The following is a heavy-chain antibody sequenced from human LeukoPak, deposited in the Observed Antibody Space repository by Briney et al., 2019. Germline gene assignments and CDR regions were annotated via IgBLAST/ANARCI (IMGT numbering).Heavy chain of an antibody. D-gene: IGHD2-21*02. Sequence: SETLSLTCAVYDGSFSGYYWSWIRQPPGKGLEWIGYIYYSGSTYYNPSLKSRVTISVDTSKNQFSLKLSSVTAADTAVYYCARDLYCGGDCYFVDYWGQGTLVTVSS. V-gene: IGHV4-34*09. CDR3: ARDLYCGGDCYFVDY. J-gene: IGHJ4*02. CDR2: IYYSGST. CDR1: DGSFSGYY.